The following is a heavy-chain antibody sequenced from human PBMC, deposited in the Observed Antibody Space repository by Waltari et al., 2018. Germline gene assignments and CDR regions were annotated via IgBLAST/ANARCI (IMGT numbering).Heavy chain of an antibody. CDR3: ASPFIVVVVDATDY. CDR2: SSSTGAFI. J-gene: IGHJ4*02. Sequence: EVQLVESGGGLVKAGGSLGLSCAASGFGFSSYSMKWVRPAPGKGLEGLSSSSSTGAFIYYADSLKGRFTISRDSAKNLLYLQMNNLRAEDTAVYYCASPFIVVVVDATDYWGQGTLVTVSS. V-gene: IGHV3-21*06. D-gene: IGHD2-15*01. CDR1: GFGFSSYS.